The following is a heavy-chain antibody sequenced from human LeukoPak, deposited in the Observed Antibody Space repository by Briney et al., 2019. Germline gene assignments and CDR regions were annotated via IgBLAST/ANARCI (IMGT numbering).Heavy chain of an antibody. V-gene: IGHV1-46*01. CDR2: INPSGGST. CDR1: GHTFTSYY. Sequence: ASVKVSCKASGHTFTSYYMHWMRQAPGQGLEWMGIINPSGGSTNYAQKFQGRVTMTRDTSTSTVYMELSSLRSEDTAVYYCARPPDSGRYAYYFDYWGQGTLVTVSS. D-gene: IGHD1-26*01. CDR3: ARPPDSGRYAYYFDY. J-gene: IGHJ4*02.